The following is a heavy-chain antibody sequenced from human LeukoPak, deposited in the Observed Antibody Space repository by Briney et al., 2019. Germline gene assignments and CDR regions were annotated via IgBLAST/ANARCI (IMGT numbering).Heavy chain of an antibody. CDR3: ASDGGRSGY. CDR1: GFTFSSYS. J-gene: IGHJ4*02. V-gene: IGHV3-21*01. D-gene: IGHD4-17*01. Sequence: GGFLRLSCAASGFTFSSYSMNWVRQAPGKGLEWVSSISSSSSYIYYADSVKGRFTISRDNAKNSLYLQMNSLRAEDTAVYYCASDGGRSGYWGQGTLVTVSS. CDR2: ISSSSSYI.